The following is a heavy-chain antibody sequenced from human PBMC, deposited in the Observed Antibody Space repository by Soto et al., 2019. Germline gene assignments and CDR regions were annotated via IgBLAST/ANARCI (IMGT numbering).Heavy chain of an antibody. Sequence: GGSLRLSCAASGFTFSSYGMHWVRQAPGKGLEWVAVISYDGSNKYYADSVKGRFTISRDNSKNTLYLQMNSLRAEDTAVYYCAKASVVGLYYYYGMDVWGQGTTVTVS. V-gene: IGHV3-30*18. CDR1: GFTFSSYG. D-gene: IGHD2-21*02. J-gene: IGHJ6*02. CDR3: AKASVVGLYYYYGMDV. CDR2: ISYDGSNK.